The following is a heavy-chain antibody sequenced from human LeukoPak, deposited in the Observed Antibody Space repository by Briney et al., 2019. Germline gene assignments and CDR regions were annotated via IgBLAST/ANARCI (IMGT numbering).Heavy chain of an antibody. V-gene: IGHV3-30*02. D-gene: IGHD3-3*01. CDR3: AKDIVLRFLEWPWYFDL. Sequence: RPGGSLRLSCAASGFTFSSYDMHWVRQAPGKGLEWVAFIRYDGSNKYYADSVKGRFTISRDNSKNTLYLQMNSLRAEDTAVYYCAKDIVLRFLEWPWYFDLWGRGTLVTVSS. J-gene: IGHJ2*01. CDR1: GFTFSSYD. CDR2: IRYDGSNK.